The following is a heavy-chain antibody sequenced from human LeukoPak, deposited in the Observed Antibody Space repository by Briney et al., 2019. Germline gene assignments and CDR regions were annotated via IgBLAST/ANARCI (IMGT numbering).Heavy chain of an antibody. D-gene: IGHD3-10*01. V-gene: IGHV4-39*07. Sequence: PSETLSLTCTVSGGSISSSSYYWGWIRQPPGKGLEWVGNIYYSGSTYYSPSLKSRVTISVDTSKNQFSLKLSSVTAADTAVYYCARDGQVTMVRGVTNYYYYMDVWGKGTTVTVSS. J-gene: IGHJ6*03. CDR1: GGSISSSSYY. CDR2: IYYSGST. CDR3: ARDGQVTMVRGVTNYYYYMDV.